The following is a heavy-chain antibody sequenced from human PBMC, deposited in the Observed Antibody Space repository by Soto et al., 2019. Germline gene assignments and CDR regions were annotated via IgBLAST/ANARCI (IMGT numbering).Heavy chain of an antibody. CDR1: GFTFSSYA. CDR2: ISGSGGTP. Sequence: EVQLLESGGGLVQPGGSLRLSCAASGFTFSSYAMSWVRQAPGKGLEWVSGISGSGGTPYYADSVKGRFTISRDNSKNTLYLQMNSLRAEDTAVYKCATYYYDSGGNFSPLDAFDIWGQGTMVSVSS. CDR3: ATYYYDSGGNFSPLDAFDI. J-gene: IGHJ3*02. V-gene: IGHV3-23*01. D-gene: IGHD3-22*01.